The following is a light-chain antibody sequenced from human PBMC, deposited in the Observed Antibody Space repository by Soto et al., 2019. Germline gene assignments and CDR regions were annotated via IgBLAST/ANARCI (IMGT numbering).Light chain of an antibody. CDR3: YSFAGTNTFSYV. CDR2: EGT. J-gene: IGLJ1*01. V-gene: IGLV2-23*03. Sequence: QSVLTQPASVSGSPGQSISISCTGPSSDVGTYNLVSWYQQHPDKAPKVILYEGTKRPSRVSPRFSGSQSGNTASLTISGLQAEDEAVYFCYSFAGTNTFSYVFGPGTKLTVL. CDR1: SSDVGTYNL.